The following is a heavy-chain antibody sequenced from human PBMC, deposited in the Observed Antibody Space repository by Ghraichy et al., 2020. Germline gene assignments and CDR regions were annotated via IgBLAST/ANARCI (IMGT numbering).Heavy chain of an antibody. V-gene: IGHV3-74*01. CDR2: INSDGSST. J-gene: IGHJ6*02. CDR1: GFTFSSYW. CDR3: ARDYDFWSGLYYYYGMDV. D-gene: IGHD3-3*01. Sequence: GGSLRLSCAASGFTFSSYWMHWVRQAPGKGLVWVSRINSDGSSTSYADSVKGRFTISRDNAKNTLYLQMNSLRAEDTAVYYCARDYDFWSGLYYYYGMDVWGQGTTVTVSS.